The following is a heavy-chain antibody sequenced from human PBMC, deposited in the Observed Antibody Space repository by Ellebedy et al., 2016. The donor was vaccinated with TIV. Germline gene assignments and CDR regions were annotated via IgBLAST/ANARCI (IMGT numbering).Heavy chain of an antibody. Sequence: PGGSLRLSCAASGFTFSSYWMSWVRQAPGKGLEWVANIKQDGSEKYYVDSVKGRFTISRDNAKNSLYLQMNSLRAEDTAVYYCARVGTGTTRGWFDYWGQGTLVTVSS. V-gene: IGHV3-7*01. J-gene: IGHJ4*02. CDR3: ARVGTGTTRGWFDY. CDR2: IKQDGSEK. CDR1: GFTFSSYW. D-gene: IGHD1-1*01.